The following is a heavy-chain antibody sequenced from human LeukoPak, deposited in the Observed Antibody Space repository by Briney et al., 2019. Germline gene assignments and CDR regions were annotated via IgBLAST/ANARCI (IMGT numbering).Heavy chain of an antibody. V-gene: IGHV3-23*01. D-gene: IGHD1-26*01. CDR3: ARRGVGATTWDAFDI. J-gene: IGHJ3*02. CDR2: ISGSGGST. CDR1: GFTFSSYA. Sequence: GGSLRLSCAASGFTFSSYAMSWVRQAPGKGLEWVSAISGSGGSTYYADSVKGRFTISRDNSKNTLYLQMNSLRAEDTAVYYCARRGVGATTWDAFDIWGQGTLVTVSS.